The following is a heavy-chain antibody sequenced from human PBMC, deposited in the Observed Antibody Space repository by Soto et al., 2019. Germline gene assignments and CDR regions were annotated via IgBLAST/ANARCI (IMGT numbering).Heavy chain of an antibody. J-gene: IGHJ6*02. CDR1: GGTFSSYA. CDR3: ARLVLFPVVPAATFHSITNYGMDV. V-gene: IGHV1-69*13. Sequence: SVKVSCKASGGTFSSYAISWVRQAPGQGLEWMGGIIPIFGTANYAQKFQGRVTITADESTSTAYMELSSLRSEDTAVYYCARLVLFPVVPAATFHSITNYGMDVWGQGTTVTVSS. D-gene: IGHD2-2*01. CDR2: IIPIFGTA.